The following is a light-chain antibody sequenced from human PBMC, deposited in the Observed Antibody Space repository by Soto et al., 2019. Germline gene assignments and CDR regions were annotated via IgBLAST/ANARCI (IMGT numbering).Light chain of an antibody. CDR3: QQYNSYS. CDR1: QSISNW. Sequence: IQLTQSPSTLPASVGDRVTLTCRASQSISNWLAWFQQKPGTAPKLLIYHASILETAVPSRFSGNGSGSEFTLTICSLQPGDFATYYCQQYNSYSFGQGSRVEIK. V-gene: IGKV1-5*01. J-gene: IGKJ1*01. CDR2: HAS.